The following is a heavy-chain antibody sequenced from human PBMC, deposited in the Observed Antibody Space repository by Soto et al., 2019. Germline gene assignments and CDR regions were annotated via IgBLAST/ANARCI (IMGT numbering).Heavy chain of an antibody. CDR2: IIPILGIA. J-gene: IGHJ4*02. Sequence: QVQLVQSGAEVKKPGSSVKVSCKASGGTFSSYTISWVRQAPGQGLEWMGRIIPILGIANYAQKFQGRVTITADKSTSTAYMELRSLRSEDTAVYYCARGAPDYGDYGGLFDYWGQGTLVTVSS. CDR3: ARGAPDYGDYGGLFDY. D-gene: IGHD4-17*01. CDR1: GGTFSSYT. V-gene: IGHV1-69*02.